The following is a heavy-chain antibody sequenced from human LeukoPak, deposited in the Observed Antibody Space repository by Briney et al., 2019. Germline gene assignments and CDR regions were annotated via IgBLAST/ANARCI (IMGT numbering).Heavy chain of an antibody. J-gene: IGHJ3*02. CDR3: ARGGIAVAATLATFDI. V-gene: IGHV1-46*01. D-gene: IGHD6-19*01. Sequence: GASVKVSCKASGYTFTTYYIHWVRQAPGQGLEWMGTINPSGGATNYAQNLQGRVTMTRDTSTSTVYMEVGSLTSEDTAVYYCARGGIAVAATLATFDIWGQGTMVTVSS. CDR2: INPSGGAT. CDR1: GYTFTTYY.